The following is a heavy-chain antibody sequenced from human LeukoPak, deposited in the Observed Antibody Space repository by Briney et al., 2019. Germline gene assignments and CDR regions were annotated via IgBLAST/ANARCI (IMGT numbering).Heavy chain of an antibody. J-gene: IGHJ5*02. CDR3: ASSGWSLYTCFDP. CDR1: GFTFISYG. D-gene: IGHD6-19*01. Sequence: GGSLRLSCAASGFTFISYGMSWVRQAPGKGLEWVSPISGNSGSTYYADSVKGRFTISRDNAKNTLYLQMTSLRAEDTAVYYCASSGWSLYTCFDPWGKGTLVTVSS. CDR2: ISGNSGST. V-gene: IGHV3-23*01.